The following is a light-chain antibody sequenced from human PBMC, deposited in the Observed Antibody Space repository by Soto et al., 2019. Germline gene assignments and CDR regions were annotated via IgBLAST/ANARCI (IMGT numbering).Light chain of an antibody. CDR3: CSFAGTGTQYV. J-gene: IGLJ1*01. CDR2: EGS. Sequence: QSALTQPASVSGSLGQSITISCIGTSSNIGSYNLVSWYQHQPGKAHKIMIFEGSKRPSGVSNRFSGSRSGNTASLTISGLQAEDEADYYCCSFAGTGTQYVFGTGTKLTVL. CDR1: SSNIGSYNL. V-gene: IGLV2-23*01.